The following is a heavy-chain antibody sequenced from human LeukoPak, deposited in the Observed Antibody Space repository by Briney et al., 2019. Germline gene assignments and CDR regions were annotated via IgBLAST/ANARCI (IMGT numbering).Heavy chain of an antibody. CDR3: ARRSGSFWSGLGAFDI. D-gene: IGHD3-3*01. J-gene: IGHJ3*02. V-gene: IGHV5-51*01. Sequence: GESLKISCEGSGYSFTSYWIGWVRQMPGKGLEWMGIIYPGDSDTRYSPSFQGQVTISADKSISTAYLQWSSLKASDTAMYYCARRSGSFWSGLGAFDIWGQGTMVTVSS. CDR1: GYSFTSYW. CDR2: IYPGDSDT.